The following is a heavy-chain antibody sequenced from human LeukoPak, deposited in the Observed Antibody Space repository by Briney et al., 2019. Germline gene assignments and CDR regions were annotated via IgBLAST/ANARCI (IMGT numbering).Heavy chain of an antibody. J-gene: IGHJ4*02. D-gene: IGHD3-9*01. CDR3: AKDRSFYDILTGYYNVIDY. CDR1: GFTFSSYA. Sequence: GGSLRLSRAASGFTFSSYAMSWVRQAPGKGLEWVSAISGSGGSTYYADSVKGRFTISRDNSKNTLYLQMNSLRAEDTAVYYCAKDRSFYDILTGYYNVIDYWGQGTLVTVSS. V-gene: IGHV3-23*01. CDR2: ISGSGGST.